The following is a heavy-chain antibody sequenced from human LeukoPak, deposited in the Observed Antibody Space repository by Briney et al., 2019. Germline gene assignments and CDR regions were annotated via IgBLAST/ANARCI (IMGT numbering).Heavy chain of an antibody. CDR2: ISGYTGDT. CDR3: ARAGYCGDGGCRGGSAFDV. J-gene: IGHJ3*01. V-gene: IGHV1-18*01. Sequence: GASVRVSCKTSGDTFSNYDIYWVRQAPGQGLECMGWISGYTGDTKYAQILQGRLTVTTDTSTSTAYMELRSLTYDDTAVYYCARAGYCGDGGCRGGSAFDVWGRGTMVTVSS. D-gene: IGHD2-15*01. CDR1: GDTFSNYD.